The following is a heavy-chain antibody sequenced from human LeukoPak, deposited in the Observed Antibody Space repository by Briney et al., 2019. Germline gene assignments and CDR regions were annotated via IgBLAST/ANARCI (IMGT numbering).Heavy chain of an antibody. D-gene: IGHD4-17*01. CDR3: ARDLLLRSRYFDY. J-gene: IGHJ4*02. V-gene: IGHV4-34*01. Sequence: SETLSLTCAVYGGSFSGYYWSWIRQPPGKGLEWIGEINHSGSTNYNPSLKSRVTISVDTSKNQFSLKLSSVTAADTAVYYCARDLLLRSRYFDYWGQGTLVTVSS. CDR2: INHSGST. CDR1: GGSFSGYY.